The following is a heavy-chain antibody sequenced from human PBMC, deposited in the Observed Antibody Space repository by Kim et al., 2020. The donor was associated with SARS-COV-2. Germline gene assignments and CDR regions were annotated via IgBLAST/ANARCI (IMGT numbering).Heavy chain of an antibody. CDR2: ISAYNGNT. CDR1: GYTFTSYG. V-gene: IGHV1-18*01. Sequence: ASVKVSCKASGYTFTSYGISWVRQAPGQGLEWMGWISAYNGNTNYAQKLQGRVTMTTDTSTSTAYMELRSLRSDDTAVYYCARDAFYYDSSGYSYRKVPFDYWGQGTLVTVSS. D-gene: IGHD3-22*01. J-gene: IGHJ4*02. CDR3: ARDAFYYDSSGYSYRKVPFDY.